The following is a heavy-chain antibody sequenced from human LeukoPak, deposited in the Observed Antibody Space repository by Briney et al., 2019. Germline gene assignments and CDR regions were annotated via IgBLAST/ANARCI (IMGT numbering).Heavy chain of an antibody. D-gene: IGHD3-22*01. V-gene: IGHV3-43*01. CDR1: GFTFEDYT. J-gene: IGHJ4*02. Sequence: GGSLRLSCVASGFTFEDYTVHWVRQAPGKTLEWVSLISWDGTTYYTDSVKGRFTISRDNSKNSLYLQMDTLRSEDTAFYYCVKDLSYESSGHVLEYWGQGTLVTVSS. CDR2: ISWDGTT. CDR3: VKDLSYESSGHVLEY.